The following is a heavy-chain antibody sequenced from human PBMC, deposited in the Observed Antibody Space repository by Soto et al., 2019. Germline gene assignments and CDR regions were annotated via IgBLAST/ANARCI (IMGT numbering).Heavy chain of an antibody. CDR2: INWDGGST. Sequence: EVRLVESGGGVVRPGGSLRLWCEVSGFRFDEYAMRWVRQAPGKGLEWVSGINWDGGSTSYANSVKGRFTMSRDNAKKSLYLQMDSLRAEDTALYYCARDVFSGSHNYYTFYVDVWGKGTPVTVSS. CDR3: ARDVFSGSHNYYTFYVDV. D-gene: IGHD3-10*01. J-gene: IGHJ6*03. V-gene: IGHV3-20*04. CDR1: GFRFDEYA.